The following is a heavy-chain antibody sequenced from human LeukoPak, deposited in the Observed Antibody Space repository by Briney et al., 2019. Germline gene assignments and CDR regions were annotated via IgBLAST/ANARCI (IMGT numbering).Heavy chain of an antibody. CDR1: GFTFSTYG. V-gene: IGHV3-30*03. CDR3: ARDWQWQQLDGDAFDI. D-gene: IGHD6-13*01. Sequence: QPGRSLRLSCAASGFTFSTYGMHWVRQAPGKGLEWVAVISSDGSNKYYADSVKTRFTISRDNAKNSLFLQMNSLRAEDTAVYYCARDWQWQQLDGDAFDIWGQGTMVTVSS. J-gene: IGHJ3*02. CDR2: ISSDGSNK.